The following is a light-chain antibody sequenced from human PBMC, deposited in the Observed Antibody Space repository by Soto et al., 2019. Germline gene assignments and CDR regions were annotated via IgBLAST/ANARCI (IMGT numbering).Light chain of an antibody. CDR3: QQSYSTPRP. CDR1: QSISSY. CDR2: AAS. V-gene: IGKV1-39*01. Sequence: DMQMTQSPCSLSASEGDRVTITCRASQSISSYLNWYQQKPGKVPKLLIYAASSLQSGVPSRFSGSGSGTDFTLTISSLQPEDFATYYCQQSYSTPRPFGQGTKVDVK. J-gene: IGKJ1*01.